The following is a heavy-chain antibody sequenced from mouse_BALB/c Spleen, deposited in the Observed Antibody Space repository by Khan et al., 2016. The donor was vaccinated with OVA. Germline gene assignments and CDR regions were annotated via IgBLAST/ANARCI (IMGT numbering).Heavy chain of an antibody. CDR1: GFSLTYYG. J-gene: IGHJ4*01. CDR3: ARFTTATGNYYVMDY. V-gene: IGHV2-3*01. CDR2: IWGDGAT. Sequence: VQLQESGLGLVAPSQSLSITCTVSGFSLTYYGVNWVRQPPGKGLEWLGVIWGDGATNHHSGLKSRLSIPKDTSKSQAFLKLNSLQTDDTATYYCARFTTATGNYYVMDYWGQGTSVTVSS. D-gene: IGHD1-2*01.